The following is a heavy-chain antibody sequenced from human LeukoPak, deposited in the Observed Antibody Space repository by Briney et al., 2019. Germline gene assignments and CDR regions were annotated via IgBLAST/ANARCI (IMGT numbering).Heavy chain of an antibody. D-gene: IGHD2-2*01. CDR3: TRPCSSRCSTYGDY. CDR1: GFNFSGSS. CDR2: TNSYAT. J-gene: IGHJ4*02. V-gene: IGHV3-73*01. Sequence: PGGSLRLSCAASGFNFSGSSMHWVRQASGKGLEWVGKTNSYATTYAASVKGRFTISRDDSKNMAYLQMNSLKTEDTAVYYCTRPCSSRCSTYGDYWGQGTLVTVSS.